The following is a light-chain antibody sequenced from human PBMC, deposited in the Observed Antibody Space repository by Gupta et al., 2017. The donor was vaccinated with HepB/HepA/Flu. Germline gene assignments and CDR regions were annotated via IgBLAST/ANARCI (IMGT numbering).Light chain of an antibody. CDR3: SSCTSTLSLV. Sequence: QSALTLPASVSGYPGQSITISCTGTSSDIGGHKYVAWYQQHPGNAPRLMIYDVSYRPSGVSYRFSGSKSGITASLTIYGLQAEDEADYYCSSCTSTLSLVFGGRTKLTVL. CDR2: DVS. CDR1: SSDIGGHKY. J-gene: IGLJ2*01. V-gene: IGLV2-14*01.